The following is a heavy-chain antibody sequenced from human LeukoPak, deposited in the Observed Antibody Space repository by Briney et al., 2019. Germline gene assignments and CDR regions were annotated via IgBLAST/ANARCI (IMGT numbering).Heavy chain of an antibody. Sequence: GGSLRLSCAASGFTFSSYSMQWVRQTPGKALEWVGIMSKRGENTFYGEAVKGRFTISRDNSQNTLYLQMNSLRPEDTAVYYCAKGGASVTRYVDYWGQGTLVTVSS. V-gene: IGHV3-30*18. CDR2: MSKRGENT. D-gene: IGHD4-17*01. J-gene: IGHJ4*02. CDR1: GFTFSSYS. CDR3: AKGGASVTRYVDY.